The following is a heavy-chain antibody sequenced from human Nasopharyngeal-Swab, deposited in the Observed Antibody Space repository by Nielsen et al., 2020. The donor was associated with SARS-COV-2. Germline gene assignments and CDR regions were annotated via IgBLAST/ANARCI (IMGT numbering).Heavy chain of an antibody. Sequence: ASVKVSCKASGYTFTTYDISWVRRAPGQGLEWMGWISYYYDNTNYAQKLQGRVTLTTDTSTSTAYMELRSLRSDDPAVYYCARDRRTEGHSFDIWGQGTMVTVSS. CDR1: GYTFTTYD. CDR3: ARDRRTEGHSFDI. V-gene: IGHV1-18*01. J-gene: IGHJ3*02. CDR2: ISYYYDNT.